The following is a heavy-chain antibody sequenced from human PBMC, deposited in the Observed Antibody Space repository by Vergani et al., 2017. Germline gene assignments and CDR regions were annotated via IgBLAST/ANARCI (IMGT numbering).Heavy chain of an antibody. CDR2: ISGSGGST. Sequence: EVQLVESGGGVVRPGGSLRLSCAASGFTFDDYGMSWVRQAPGKGLEWVSAISGSGGSTYYADSVKGRFTISRDNSKNTLYLQMNSLRAEDTAVYYCAKDAPYYDSSGYPRSVGYYFDYWGQGTLVTVSS. D-gene: IGHD3-22*01. J-gene: IGHJ4*02. CDR1: GFTFDDYG. V-gene: IGHV3-23*04. CDR3: AKDAPYYDSSGYPRSVGYYFDY.